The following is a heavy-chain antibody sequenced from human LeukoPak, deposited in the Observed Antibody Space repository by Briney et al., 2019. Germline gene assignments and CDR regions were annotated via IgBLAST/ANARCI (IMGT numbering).Heavy chain of an antibody. CDR1: GFTFSSYS. CDR3: ARVGNPSYYDFWSGYHYFDD. Sequence: PGGSLRLSCAASGFTFSSYSMNWVRQAPGKGLEWVSSISSSSSYIYYADSVKGRFTISRDNAKNSLYVQMNSLRAEDTAVYYCARVGNPSYYDFWSGYHYFDDWGQGTLATVSS. V-gene: IGHV3-21*01. J-gene: IGHJ4*02. D-gene: IGHD3-3*01. CDR2: ISSSSSYI.